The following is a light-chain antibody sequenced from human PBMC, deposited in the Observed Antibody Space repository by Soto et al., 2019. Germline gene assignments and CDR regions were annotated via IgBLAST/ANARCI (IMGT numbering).Light chain of an antibody. CDR3: AAWDDSLNGPV. CDR1: SSNLGDNF. Sequence: QAVVTQPPSASGTPGQRVTISCFGGSSNLGDNFVYWYQKVPGTAPKLLIYSTSQRPSGVPDRFSGSKSGTSASLAISGLRSDDEADYYCAAWDDSLNGPVFGGGTKVTVL. J-gene: IGLJ3*02. V-gene: IGLV1-47*02. CDR2: STS.